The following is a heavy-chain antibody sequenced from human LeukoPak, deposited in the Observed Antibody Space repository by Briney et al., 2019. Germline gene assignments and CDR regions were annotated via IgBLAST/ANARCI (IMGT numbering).Heavy chain of an antibody. V-gene: IGHV1-69*05. CDR3: ARVLGWNYVEWFDP. Sequence: SVKVSCKASGGTFSSYAISWVRQAPGQGLEWMGGIIPISGTANYAQKFQGRVTITTDESTSTAYMELSSLRSEDTAVYYCARVLGWNYVEWFDPWGQGTLVTVSS. CDR1: GGTFSSYA. J-gene: IGHJ5*02. D-gene: IGHD1-7*01. CDR2: IIPISGTA.